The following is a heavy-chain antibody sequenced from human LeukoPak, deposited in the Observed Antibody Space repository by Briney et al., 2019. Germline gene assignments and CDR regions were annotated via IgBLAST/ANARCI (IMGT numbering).Heavy chain of an antibody. CDR3: ASQGGFGESWGYFDY. V-gene: IGHV2-5*02. CDR1: GFSLSTSAVG. Sequence: ESGPTLMKPTQTLTLTCTFSGFSLSTSAVGVGWIRQPPGKALEWLALIYWDDDKRYSPSMKSTLTITKDTSKNQVVLTMTNMDPVDTATYYCASQGGFGESWGYFDYWGQGTLVTVSS. J-gene: IGHJ4*02. D-gene: IGHD3-10*01. CDR2: IYWDDDK.